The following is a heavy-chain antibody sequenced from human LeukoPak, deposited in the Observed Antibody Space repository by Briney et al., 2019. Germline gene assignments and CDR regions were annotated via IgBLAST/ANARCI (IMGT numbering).Heavy chain of an antibody. CDR1: GFTFSSYE. CDR3: AREHDYGDLYFDY. CDR2: ISSSGSTI. D-gene: IGHD4-17*01. J-gene: IGHJ4*02. Sequence: GGSLRLSCAASGFTFSSYEMNWVRQAPGKGLEWVSYISSSGSTIYYADSVKGRFTISRDNAKNSLYLQMSSLRAEDTAVYYCAREHDYGDLYFDYWGQGTLVTVSS. V-gene: IGHV3-48*03.